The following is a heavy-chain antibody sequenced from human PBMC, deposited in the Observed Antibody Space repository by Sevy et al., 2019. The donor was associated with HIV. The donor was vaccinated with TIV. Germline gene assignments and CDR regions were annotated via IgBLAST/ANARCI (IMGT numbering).Heavy chain of an antibody. CDR1: GFTFSSYG. CDR3: AKGCKICGVAEFDY. Sequence: GGSLRLSCAASGFTFSSYGMHWVRQAPGKGLEWVAFIRYDGSNKYYADSVKGRFTISRDNSRNTLDLEMNSLRAEVTGVCYCAKGCKICGVAEFDYWGQGTLVTVSS. V-gene: IGHV3-30*02. D-gene: IGHD3-3*01. J-gene: IGHJ4*02. CDR2: IRYDGSNK.